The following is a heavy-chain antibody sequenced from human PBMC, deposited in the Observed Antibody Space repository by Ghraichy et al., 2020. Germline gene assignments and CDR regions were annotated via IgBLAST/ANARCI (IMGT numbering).Heavy chain of an antibody. CDR1: GGSISSYY. D-gene: IGHD3-22*01. V-gene: IGHV4-59*01. CDR2: IYYSGST. CDR3: AVYYYDSSGVFQH. J-gene: IGHJ1*01. Sequence: SETLSLTCTVSGGSISSYYWSWIRQPPGKGLEWIGYIYYSGSTNYNPSLKSRVTISVDTSKNQFSLKLSSVTAADTAVYYCAVYYYDSSGVFQHWGQGTLVTVSS.